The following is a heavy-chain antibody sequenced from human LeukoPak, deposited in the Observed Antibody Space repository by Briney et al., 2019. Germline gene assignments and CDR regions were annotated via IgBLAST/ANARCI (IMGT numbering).Heavy chain of an antibody. V-gene: IGHV4-59*02. CDR2: IYHSGST. J-gene: IGHJ4*02. CDR1: GGSVSTYY. Sequence: SETLSLTCTLSGGSVSTYYWSWIRQPPGKGLEGIGYIYHSGSTNYNPSLKSRVTISVDTSKNQFSLKLSSVTAADTAVYYCARGGGYASPIGYWGQGALVTVSS. CDR3: ARGGGYASPIGY. D-gene: IGHD5-12*01.